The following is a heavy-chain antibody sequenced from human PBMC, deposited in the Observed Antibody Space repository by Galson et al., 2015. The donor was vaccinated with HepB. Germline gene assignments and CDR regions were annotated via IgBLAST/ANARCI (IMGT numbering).Heavy chain of an antibody. Sequence: SLRLSCAASGFTFSSYAMHWVRQAPGKGLEWVAVISYDGSNKYYADSVKGRFTISRDNSKNTLYLQMNSLRAEDTAVYYCAREGVEREPGEIGYWGQGTLVTVSS. J-gene: IGHJ4*02. CDR2: ISYDGSNK. CDR3: AREGVEREPGEIGY. D-gene: IGHD1-14*01. CDR1: GFTFSSYA. V-gene: IGHV3-30-3*01.